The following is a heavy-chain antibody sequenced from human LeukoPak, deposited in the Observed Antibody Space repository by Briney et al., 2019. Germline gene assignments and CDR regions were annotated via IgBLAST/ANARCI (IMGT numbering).Heavy chain of an antibody. Sequence: GGSLRLSCAASGFTFRSYEMNWVRQAPGKGLEWVSYISSSGTTIYYADSVKGRFTISRDNARNSLYLQMTSLRAEDTAVYYCAGDYDYWGQGTLVTVSS. V-gene: IGHV3-48*03. CDR2: ISSSGTTI. J-gene: IGHJ4*02. CDR1: GFTFRSYE. CDR3: AGDYDY.